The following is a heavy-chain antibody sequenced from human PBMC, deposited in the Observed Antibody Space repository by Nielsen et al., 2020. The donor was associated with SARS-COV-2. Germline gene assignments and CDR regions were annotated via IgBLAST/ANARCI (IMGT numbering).Heavy chain of an antibody. V-gene: IGHV3-9*01. Sequence: SLKISCAASGFTFDDYAMHWVRQAPGKGLEWVSGISWNSGSIGYADSVKGRFTISRDNAKNSLYLQMNSLRAEDTALYYCAGEPMSDILTGYYFDYWGQGTLVTVSS. CDR2: ISWNSGSI. D-gene: IGHD3-9*01. CDR3: AGEPMSDILTGYYFDY. J-gene: IGHJ4*02. CDR1: GFTFDDYA.